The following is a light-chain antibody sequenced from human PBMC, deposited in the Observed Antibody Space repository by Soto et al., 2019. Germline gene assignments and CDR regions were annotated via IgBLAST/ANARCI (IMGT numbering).Light chain of an antibody. CDR3: QQYGSSWIT. CDR1: QSVSSTY. J-gene: IGKJ5*01. V-gene: IGKV3-20*01. CDR2: GAS. Sequence: EIVLTQSPGTLSLSPGQRATLSCRASQSVSSTYLAWYQQRPGQAPRLLIYGASSRATGIPDRFSGSGSGTEFTLTISRLEPEDFAVYYCQQYGSSWITFGQGTRLEIK.